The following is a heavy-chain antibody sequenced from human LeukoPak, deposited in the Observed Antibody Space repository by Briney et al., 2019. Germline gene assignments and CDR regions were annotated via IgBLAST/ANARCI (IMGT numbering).Heavy chain of an antibody. J-gene: IGHJ5*01. CDR1: GFTFSSYA. V-gene: IGHV3-23*01. D-gene: IGHD1-1*01. Sequence: GGSLRLSCAASGFTFSSYAMNWVRQAPGKGLEWVSAISGSGRSTYSADSVRGRFTTSRDNSKNILYLQMNNLRGEDTAVYYCAKAGARGNVNWFDSWGQGTLVTVSS. CDR3: AKAGARGNVNWFDS. CDR2: ISGSGRST.